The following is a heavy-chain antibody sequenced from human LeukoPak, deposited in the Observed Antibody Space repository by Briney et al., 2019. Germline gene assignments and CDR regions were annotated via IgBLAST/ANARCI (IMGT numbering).Heavy chain of an antibody. V-gene: IGHV1-2*02. D-gene: IGHD6-19*01. CDR1: GYTFTAKY. CDR2: FNPNSGGR. J-gene: IGHJ4*02. CDR3: APNSGYSSGWFIG. Sequence: GAPVKVSCKASGYTFTAKYLHWVRQAPGQGLEWMGWFNPNSGGRTYAQKFQGRVAMISDTSISTAYMGLKTLTSDDTAVYYCAPNSGYSSGWFIGWGQGTLVIVSS.